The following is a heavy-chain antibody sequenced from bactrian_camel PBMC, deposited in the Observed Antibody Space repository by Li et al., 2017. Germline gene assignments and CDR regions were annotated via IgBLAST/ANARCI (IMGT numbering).Heavy chain of an antibody. D-gene: IGHD5*01. CDR3: ARRGRVGMPIT. V-gene: IGHV3S40*01. J-gene: IGHJ4*01. Sequence: VQLVESGGVLVHPGFSLRLSCSASGFPFSTYGMTLVRQAPGKGLEWVLTVDNGGGSTDYADSVKGRITVSKDREKNTLYLQMNSLKSEDTAKYYCARRGRVGMPITGARGKRSTSP. CDR2: VDNGGGST. CDR1: GFPFSTYG.